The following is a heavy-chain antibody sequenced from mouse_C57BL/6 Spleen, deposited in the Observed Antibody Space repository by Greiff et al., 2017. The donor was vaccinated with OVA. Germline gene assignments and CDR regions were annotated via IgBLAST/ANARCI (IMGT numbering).Heavy chain of an antibody. CDR2: IYPGGGYT. J-gene: IGHJ2*01. CDR3: ARGDSNYFDY. D-gene: IGHD2-5*01. CDR1: GYTFTNYW. V-gene: IGHV1-63*01. Sequence: VQLQQPGAELVRPGTSVKMSCKASGYTFTNYWIGWAKQRPGHGLEWIGDIYPGGGYTNYNEKFKGKATLTADKSSSTAYMQFSSLTSEDSAVYYCARGDSNYFDYWGQGTTLTVSS.